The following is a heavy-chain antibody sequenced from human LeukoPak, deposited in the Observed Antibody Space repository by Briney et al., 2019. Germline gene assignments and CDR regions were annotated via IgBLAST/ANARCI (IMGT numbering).Heavy chain of an antibody. J-gene: IGHJ4*02. CDR2: INPNSGGT. CDR1: GDTFTVYY. V-gene: IGHV1-2*02. D-gene: IGHD3-10*01. CDR3: ARERTLTRCSDY. Sequence: ASVKVSCEASGDTFTVYYRNGGRQAPGQGGEWMGWINPNSGGTNYAQKFQGRVTMTRDTSISTAYMELRRLRSDETDVYYCARERTLTRCSDYWGQGTLVTVSS.